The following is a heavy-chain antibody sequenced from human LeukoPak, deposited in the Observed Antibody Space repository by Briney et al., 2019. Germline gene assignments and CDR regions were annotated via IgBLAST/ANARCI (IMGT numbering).Heavy chain of an antibody. CDR2: IKSDGSST. CDR1: GFTFSSYW. V-gene: IGHV3-74*01. J-gene: IGHJ4*02. Sequence: GGSLILSCAASGFTFSSYWMHWVRHTPGKGQVWVSRIKSDGSSTSYADSVNGRFTISRDNAKNTLYLQMNSLRAEDTSVYYCARDGYSFGHDFDYWGQGTLVTVSS. CDR3: ARDGYSFGHDFDY. D-gene: IGHD5-18*01.